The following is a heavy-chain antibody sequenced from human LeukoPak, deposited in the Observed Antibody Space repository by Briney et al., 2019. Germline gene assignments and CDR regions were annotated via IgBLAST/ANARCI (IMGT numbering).Heavy chain of an antibody. CDR1: GFTFSSYE. J-gene: IGHJ4*02. D-gene: IGHD6-13*01. CDR3: AGVASSSSWSYYFDY. V-gene: IGHV3-48*03. Sequence: PGGSLRLSCAASGFTFSSYETNWVRQAPGKGLEWVSYISSSGSTIYYADSVKGRFTISRDNAKNSLYLQMNSLRAEDTAVYYCAGVASSSSWSYYFDYWGQGTLVTVSS. CDR2: ISSSGSTI.